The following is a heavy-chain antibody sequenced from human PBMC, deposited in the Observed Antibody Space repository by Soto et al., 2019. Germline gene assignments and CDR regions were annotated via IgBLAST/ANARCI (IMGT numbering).Heavy chain of an antibody. CDR1: GFTFRNYA. J-gene: IGHJ6*02. CDR2: IAYDGSNA. V-gene: IGHV3-30-3*01. Sequence: GGSLRLSCAASGFTFRNYAMHWVRQAPGKGLECLAVIAYDGSNAFYRDSVKGRFTISRDNSKNTLYLHMNSLRSEDTGVYYCARGDREDILVVVGARPGEYGIDIWGQGTTVTVS. D-gene: IGHD2-15*01. CDR3: ARGDREDILVVVGARPGEYGIDI.